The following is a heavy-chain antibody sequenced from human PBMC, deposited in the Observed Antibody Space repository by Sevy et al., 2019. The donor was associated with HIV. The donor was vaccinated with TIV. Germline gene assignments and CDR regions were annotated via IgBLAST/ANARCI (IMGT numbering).Heavy chain of an antibody. CDR3: ARDRGYGDYGGEFDY. CDR2: IRSTGTDK. V-gene: IGHV3-21*01. CDR1: GFTFSYYS. D-gene: IGHD4-17*01. J-gene: IGHJ4*02. Sequence: GGSLRLSCAASGFTFSYYSMNWVRQAPGKGLEWVSSIRSTGTDKRYADSVKGRFTISRDNAQNSLSLRMNSLRAEDTAVYYCARDRGYGDYGGEFDYWGQGTLVTVSS.